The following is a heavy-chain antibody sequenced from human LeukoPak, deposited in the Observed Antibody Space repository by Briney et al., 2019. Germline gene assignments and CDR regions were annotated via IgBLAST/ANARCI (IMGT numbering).Heavy chain of an antibody. CDR3: ATDLDCSSTSCYQRRYNWFDP. CDR1: GYTLTELS. Sequence: GASVKVSCXVSGYTLTELSMHWVRQAPGKGLEWMGGFDPEDGETIYAQKFQGRVTMTEDTSTDTAYMELSSLRSEDTAVYYCATDLDCSSTSCYQRRYNWFDPWGQGTLVTVSS. CDR2: FDPEDGET. J-gene: IGHJ5*02. V-gene: IGHV1-24*01. D-gene: IGHD2-2*01.